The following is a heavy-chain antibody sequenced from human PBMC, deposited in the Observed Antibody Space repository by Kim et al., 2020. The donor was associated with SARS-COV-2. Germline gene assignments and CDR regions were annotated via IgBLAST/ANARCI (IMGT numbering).Heavy chain of an antibody. D-gene: IGHD6-13*01. CDR1: GLTVSSGY. V-gene: IGHV3-53*01. J-gene: IGHJ5*02. Sequence: GGSLRLSCAASGLTVSSGYISWVRQAPGKGLEWVSVIYFGGRTYYADSVKGRFTISTDNSRNTVYLQMSSLRADDTAVYYCARELGLAAPGSNNRFDPWG. CDR2: IYFGGRT. CDR3: ARELGLAAPGSNNRFDP.